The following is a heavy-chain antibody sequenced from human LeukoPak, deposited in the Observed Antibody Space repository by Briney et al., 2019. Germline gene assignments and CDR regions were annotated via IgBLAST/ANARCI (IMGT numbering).Heavy chain of an antibody. CDR3: ARERGYCSSTSCPNRFDP. D-gene: IGHD2-2*01. CDR2: IYYSGST. J-gene: IGHJ5*02. Sequence: SETLSLTCTVSGGSISSYYWSWIRQPPGKGLEWIGYIYYSGSTNYNPSLKSRVTISVDTSKNQFSLKLSSVTAADTAVYYCARERGYCSSTSCPNRFDPWGQGTLVTVSS. V-gene: IGHV4-59*01. CDR1: GGSISSYY.